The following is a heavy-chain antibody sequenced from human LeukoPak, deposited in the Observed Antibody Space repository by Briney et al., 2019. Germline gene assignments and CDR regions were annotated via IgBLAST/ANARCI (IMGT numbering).Heavy chain of an antibody. V-gene: IGHV3-30*18. CDR2: ISYDGSNK. CDR1: GFTFSSYG. D-gene: IGHD2-15*01. J-gene: IGHJ3*02. Sequence: GRSLRLSCAASGFTFSSYGMHWVRQAPGKGLEWVAVISYDGSNKYYADSVKGRFTISRDNSKNTLYLQMNSLRAEDTAVYYCAKDRYCSGGSCLDAFDIWGQGTMVTVSS. CDR3: AKDRYCSGGSCLDAFDI.